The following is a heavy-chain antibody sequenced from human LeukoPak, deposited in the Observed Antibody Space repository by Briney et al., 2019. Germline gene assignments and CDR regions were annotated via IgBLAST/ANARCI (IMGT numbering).Heavy chain of an antibody. CDR3: ARDSRQLVSGAFDI. V-gene: IGHV4-59*01. Sequence: PSETLSLTCTVSGGSISSYYWSWIRRPPGKGLEWIGYIYYGGSTNYNPSLKSRVTISVDTSKNQFSLKLSSVTAADTAVYYCARDSRQLVSGAFDIWGQGTMVTVSS. J-gene: IGHJ3*02. CDR2: IYYGGST. D-gene: IGHD6-6*01. CDR1: GGSISSYY.